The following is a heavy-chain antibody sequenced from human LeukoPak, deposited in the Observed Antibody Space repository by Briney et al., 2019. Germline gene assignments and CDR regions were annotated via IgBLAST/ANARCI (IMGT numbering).Heavy chain of an antibody. D-gene: IGHD6-13*01. CDR3: ARVNKWGFQLVYYFDY. CDR2: INHSGST. CDR1: GGSLRGYY. V-gene: IGHV4-34*01. Sequence: PSETLSLTAAAYGGSLRGYYGTGFRQPPGKGRDWIGEINHSGSTNYNPSLKSRVTISVGTSKNQISLRLSSVTAADTAMYYCARVNKWGFQLVYYFDYWGQGTLVTVSS. J-gene: IGHJ4*02.